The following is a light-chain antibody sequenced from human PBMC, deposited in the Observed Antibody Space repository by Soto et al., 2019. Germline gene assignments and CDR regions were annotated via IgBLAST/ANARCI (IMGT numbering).Light chain of an antibody. CDR2: AAS. Sequence: DIQMTQSPSSLSASVGDRVTITCRASQGISNYLAWYQQKPGKVPKLLIYAASTLQSGVPSRFSGSGSGTECTRTISSLQPEDVETYYFQKYNSAPFTFGPWTKVDIK. J-gene: IGKJ3*01. CDR1: QGISNY. V-gene: IGKV1-27*01. CDR3: QKYNSAPFT.